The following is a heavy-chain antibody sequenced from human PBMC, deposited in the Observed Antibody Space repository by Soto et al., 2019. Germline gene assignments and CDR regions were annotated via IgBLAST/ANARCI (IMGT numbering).Heavy chain of an antibody. Sequence: QLQLQESGPGLVKPSETLSLTCTVSGGSISSSSYYWGWIRQPPGKGLEWIGSIYYSGSTYYNPSLKSRVTISVDTSKNQFSLKMSSVTAADTAVYYCARHPRAVAGATFDYWGQGTLVTVSS. CDR2: IYYSGST. J-gene: IGHJ4*02. CDR3: ARHPRAVAGATFDY. V-gene: IGHV4-39*01. CDR1: GGSISSSSYY. D-gene: IGHD6-19*01.